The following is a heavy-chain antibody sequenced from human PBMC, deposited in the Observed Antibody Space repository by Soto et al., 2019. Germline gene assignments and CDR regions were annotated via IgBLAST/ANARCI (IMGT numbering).Heavy chain of an antibody. Sequence: EVQLVESGGGLVQPGGSLRLSCVDSGFTFSSYWMSWVRQAPVKGLEWVGNIKQDGSEENYVDSVKGRFTISRDNAKNSMYLPMNSLRVEDTAVYYCARIAASGRGWDVWGQGTTVVVSS. CDR2: IKQDGSEE. J-gene: IGHJ6*02. CDR3: ARIAASGRGWDV. V-gene: IGHV3-7*01. D-gene: IGHD6-13*01. CDR1: GFTFSSYW.